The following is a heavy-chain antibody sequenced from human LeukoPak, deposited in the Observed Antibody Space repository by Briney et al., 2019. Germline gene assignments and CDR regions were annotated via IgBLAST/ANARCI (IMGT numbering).Heavy chain of an antibody. J-gene: IGHJ4*02. CDR1: GFTFDNYF. CDR3: AKVYVGSWYAYDH. D-gene: IGHD6-13*01. V-gene: IGHV3-43*02. CDR2: ISGDGGTT. Sequence: GGSLRLSCAASGFTFDNYFMHWVRQAPAKGLEWVSLISGDGGTTDYADSVKGRFTISRDNRRNSLYLHMNSLRTEDTALYFCAKVYVGSWYAYDHWGQGTLVTVSS.